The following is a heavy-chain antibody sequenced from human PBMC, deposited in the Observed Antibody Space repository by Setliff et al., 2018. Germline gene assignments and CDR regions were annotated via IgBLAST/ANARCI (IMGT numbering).Heavy chain of an antibody. CDR3: AKERRIYSYAIDY. CDR2: IRYDGSNK. CDR1: GFTFSSYG. D-gene: IGHD5-18*01. V-gene: IGHV3-30*02. J-gene: IGHJ4*02. Sequence: PGGSLRLSCAASGFTFSSYGMHWVRQAPGKGLEWVAFIRYDGSNKYYADSVKGRFTISRDNSKRTLYLQMNSLRAEDTAVYYCAKERRIYSYAIDYWGQGTLVTVSS.